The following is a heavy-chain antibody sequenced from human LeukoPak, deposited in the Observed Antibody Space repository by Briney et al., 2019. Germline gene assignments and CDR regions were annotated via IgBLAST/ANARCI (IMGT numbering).Heavy chain of an antibody. J-gene: IGHJ4*02. CDR3: AKGGSITMIVVVPINDY. CDR1: GFTFSSYA. V-gene: IGHV3-23*01. CDR2: ISGSGGST. D-gene: IGHD3-22*01. Sequence: GGSLRLSCAASGFTFSSYAMSWVRHGPGTGLEWVSAISGSGGSTYYAHCVKGRFTISRDNSKNTLYLQMNSLRAEDTAVYYCAKGGSITMIVVVPINDYWGQGTLVTVSS.